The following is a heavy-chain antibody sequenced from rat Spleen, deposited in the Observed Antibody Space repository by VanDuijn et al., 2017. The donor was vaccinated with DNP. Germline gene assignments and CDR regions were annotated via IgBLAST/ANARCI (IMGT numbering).Heavy chain of an antibody. CDR2: IGSPAYAP. D-gene: IGHD4-3*01. J-gene: IGHJ2*01. V-gene: IGHV5-22*01. Sequence: EVQLVESGGGLVQPGRSLKLSCAASGFTFSAYYMAWVRQAPAKGLEWVAYIGSPAYAPYYTDSVKGRFANSRDNAKSTLYLQMNSLRSEDMATYYCVRWNSGHFDYWGQGVMVTVSS. CDR3: VRWNSGHFDY. CDR1: GFTFSAYY.